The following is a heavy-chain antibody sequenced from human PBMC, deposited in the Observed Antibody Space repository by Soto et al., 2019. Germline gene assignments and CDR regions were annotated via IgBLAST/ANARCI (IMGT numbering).Heavy chain of an antibody. V-gene: IGHV1-69*13. Sequence: SVKVSCKASGGTFSSYAISWVRQAPGQGLEWMGGIIPIFGTANYAQKFQGRVTITADESTSTAYMELSSLRSEDTAVYYCASSLAYYYGSGSSGGTDVRGQGTTVTVSS. CDR2: IIPIFGTA. CDR1: GGTFSSYA. J-gene: IGHJ6*02. CDR3: ASSLAYYYGSGSSGGTDV. D-gene: IGHD3-10*01.